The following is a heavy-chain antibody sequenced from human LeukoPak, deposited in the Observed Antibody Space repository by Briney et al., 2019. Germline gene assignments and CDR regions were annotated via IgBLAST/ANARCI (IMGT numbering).Heavy chain of an antibody. D-gene: IGHD4-17*01. CDR3: ARDIDPNYGDSYLDY. CDR2: MNPNSGNT. V-gene: IGHV1-8*01. CDR1: GYTFTSYD. Sequence: GASVKVSCKASGYTFTSYDINWVRQATGQGLEWMGWMNPNSGNTGYAQKLQGRVTMTTDTSTSTAYMELRSLRSDDTAVYYCARDIDPNYGDSYLDYWGQGTLVTVSS. J-gene: IGHJ4*02.